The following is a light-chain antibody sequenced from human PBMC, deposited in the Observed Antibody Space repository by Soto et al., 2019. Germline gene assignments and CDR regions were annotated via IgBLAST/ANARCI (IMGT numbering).Light chain of an antibody. CDR1: SSNIGSNT. Sequence: QAVVTQPPSASGTPGQRVTISCSGSSSNIGSNTVNWYQQLPGTAPKLLIYSNNQRPSGVPDRFSGSKSGTSASLAISGLQSEDEADYYCAAWDDSLNGPGVVFGGGTMLTVL. CDR3: AAWDDSLNGPGVV. V-gene: IGLV1-44*01. CDR2: SNN. J-gene: IGLJ2*01.